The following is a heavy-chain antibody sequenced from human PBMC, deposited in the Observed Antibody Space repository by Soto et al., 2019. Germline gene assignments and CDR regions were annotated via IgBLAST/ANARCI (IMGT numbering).Heavy chain of an antibody. CDR2: ISGGGGGT. CDR3: AKGRKPDHDDGLCAFDS. J-gene: IGHJ4*02. CDR1: GLTFRSYA. Sequence: GSLRLSCVVSGLTFRSYAMSWVRQAPGKGLEWVSGISGGGGGTYYADSVKGRFTISRDPSTTTLFLDMYSLGAEDTAIYYCAKGRKPDHDDGLCAFDSWGQGVQVTVSS. V-gene: IGHV3-23*01. D-gene: IGHD3-3*01.